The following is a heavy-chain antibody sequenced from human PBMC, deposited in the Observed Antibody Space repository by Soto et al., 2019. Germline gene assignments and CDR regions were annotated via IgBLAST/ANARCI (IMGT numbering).Heavy chain of an antibody. CDR3: ARQSAYYDYVWGSYRYTPFDY. Sequence: QVQLVQSGAEVKKPGASVKVSCKASGYTFTSYGISWVRQAPGQGLEWMGWISAYNGNTNYAQKLQGRVTMTTGTSTSTAYMELRSLRSDDTGVYYCARQSAYYDYVWGSYRYTPFDYWGQGTLVTVSS. D-gene: IGHD3-16*02. J-gene: IGHJ4*02. CDR1: GYTFTSYG. CDR2: ISAYNGNT. V-gene: IGHV1-18*01.